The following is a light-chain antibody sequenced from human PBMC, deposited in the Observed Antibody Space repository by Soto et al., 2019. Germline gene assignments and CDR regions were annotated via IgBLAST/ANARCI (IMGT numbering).Light chain of an antibody. CDR1: SSNIGAGYD. CDR3: HSYDRSLSAVV. V-gene: IGLV1-40*01. J-gene: IGLJ2*01. CDR2: GST. Sequence: QSVLTQPPSVSGAPGQRVTISCTGSSSNIGAGYDVHWYQQFPGTAPKLLLYGSTNRPSGVPDRFSGSKSGTSASLAIAGGQTDDEADDYCHSYDRSLSAVVFGGGTKLTVL.